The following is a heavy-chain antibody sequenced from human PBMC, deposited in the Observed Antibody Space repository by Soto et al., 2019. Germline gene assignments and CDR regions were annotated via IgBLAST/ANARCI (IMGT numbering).Heavy chain of an antibody. Sequence: QLQLQESGPGLVKPSETLSLTCTVSGGSISSSSYYWGWIRQPPGKGLEWIGSSYYSGSTYYNPSLKSRVTIAVHTSKNQFSLKLSSVTAADTAVYYCARHPHQLVGYSDYWGQGTLVTVSS. CDR1: GGSISSSSYY. CDR2: SYYSGST. V-gene: IGHV4-39*01. CDR3: ARHPHQLVGYSDY. D-gene: IGHD6-6*01. J-gene: IGHJ4*02.